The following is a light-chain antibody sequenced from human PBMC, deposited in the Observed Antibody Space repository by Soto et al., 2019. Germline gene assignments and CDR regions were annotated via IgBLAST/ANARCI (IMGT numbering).Light chain of an antibody. CDR3: LLSYNAARV. Sequence: QAVVTQEPSLTVSPGGTVTLTCGSSTGAVTSNHHPYWFQQKAGQAPRTLIYDTSNKHSWTPARFSGSLLGDKAALTLSGXXXXXEAQYYCLLSYNAARVFGGGTKLTV. J-gene: IGLJ2*01. CDR1: TGAVTSNHH. V-gene: IGLV7-46*01. CDR2: DTS.